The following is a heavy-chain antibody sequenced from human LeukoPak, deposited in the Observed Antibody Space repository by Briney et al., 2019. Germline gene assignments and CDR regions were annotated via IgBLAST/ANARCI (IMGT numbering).Heavy chain of an antibody. CDR1: GFTVSSYI. Sequence: GGSLRLSCAASGFTVSSYIMNWVRQAPGKGLEWVASISRNSTYIHYADSVKGRFTISRDNARNSIFLQMNSLRAEDTAIYYCASDERNCFDYWGQGTLVTVSS. CDR2: ISRNSTYI. V-gene: IGHV3-21*01. J-gene: IGHJ4*02. CDR3: ASDERNCFDY.